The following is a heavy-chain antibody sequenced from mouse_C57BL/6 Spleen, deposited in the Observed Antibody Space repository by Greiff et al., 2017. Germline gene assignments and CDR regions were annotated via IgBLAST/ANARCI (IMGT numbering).Heavy chain of an antibody. J-gene: IGHJ2*01. V-gene: IGHV1-50*01. Sequence: QVQLQQPGAELVKPGASVKLSCKASGYTFTSYWMQWVKQRPGQGLEWIGEIDPSDSYTNYNQKFKSKATLTVDTSSSTAYMQLSSLTSEDSAGYYCARNDYYYFDYWGQGTTLTVSS. CDR1: GYTFTSYW. CDR3: ARNDYYYFDY. D-gene: IGHD2-4*01. CDR2: IDPSDSYT.